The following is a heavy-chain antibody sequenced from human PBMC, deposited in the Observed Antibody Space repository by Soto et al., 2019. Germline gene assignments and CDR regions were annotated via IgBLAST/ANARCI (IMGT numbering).Heavy chain of an antibody. Sequence: QVRLVQSGAEVKKTGSSVKVSCEASGTTFSNFAIGWVRQAPGQGPEWMGGIILPFGTPNYAQKFQGRVTIXANXSMTTAYMELRGLQSEDTAVYYCVRGPDYEGYFDYWGQGTLVTVSS. D-gene: IGHD3-22*01. CDR2: IILPFGTP. CDR3: VRGPDYEGYFDY. V-gene: IGHV1-69*12. CDR1: GTTFSNFA. J-gene: IGHJ4*02.